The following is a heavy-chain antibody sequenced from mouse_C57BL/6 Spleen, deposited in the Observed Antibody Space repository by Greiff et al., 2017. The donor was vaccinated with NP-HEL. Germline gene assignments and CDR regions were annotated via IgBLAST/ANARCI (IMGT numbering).Heavy chain of an antibody. J-gene: IGHJ1*03. CDR3: ARNGYDWYFDV. V-gene: IGHV2-2*01. CDR1: GFSLTSYG. Sequence: VKLMESGPGLVQPSQSLSITCTVSGFSLTSYGVHWVRQSPGKGLEWLGVIWSGGSTDYNAAFISRLSISKDNSKSQVFFKVNSLQADDTAIYYCARNGYDWYFDVWGTGTTVTVSS. CDR2: IWSGGST. D-gene: IGHD2-14*01.